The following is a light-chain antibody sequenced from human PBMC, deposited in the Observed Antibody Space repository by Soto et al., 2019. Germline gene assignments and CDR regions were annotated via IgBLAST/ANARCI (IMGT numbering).Light chain of an antibody. CDR1: TGAVTSGHY. CDR3: LLPYSGARV. Sequence: QAVVTQEPSLTVSPGGTVTLTCDSSTGAVTSGHYPYWFQQKPGQAPRTLIDDTSNKHSWTPARFSGSLLGCKAALTLSVAPPEGEADYYCLLPYSGARVFGGGTKVTVL. J-gene: IGLJ3*02. CDR2: DTS. V-gene: IGLV7-46*01.